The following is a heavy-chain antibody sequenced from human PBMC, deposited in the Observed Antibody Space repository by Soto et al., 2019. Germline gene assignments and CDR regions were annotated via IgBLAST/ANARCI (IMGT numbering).Heavy chain of an antibody. V-gene: IGHV1-3*01. CDR3: ARDHAIVGATDAFDI. CDR1: GYTFTSYA. CDR2: INAGNGNT. D-gene: IGHD1-26*01. J-gene: IGHJ3*02. Sequence: ASVKVSCKASGYTFTSYAMHWVRQAPGQRLEWMGWINAGNGNTKYSQKFQGRVTITRDTSASTAYMELSSLRSEDAAVYYCARDHAIVGATDAFDIWGQGTMVTVSS.